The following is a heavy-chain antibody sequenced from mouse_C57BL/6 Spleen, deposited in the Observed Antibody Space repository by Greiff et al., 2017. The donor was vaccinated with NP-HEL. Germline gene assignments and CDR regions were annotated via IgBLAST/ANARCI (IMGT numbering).Heavy chain of an antibody. V-gene: IGHV5-4*01. J-gene: IGHJ4*01. CDR3: ARDSAHYYAMDY. CDR1: GFTFSSYA. CDR2: ISDGGSYT. Sequence: EVKLVESGGGLVKPGGSLKLSCAASGFTFSSYAMSWVRQTPEKRLEWVATISDGGSYTYYPDNVKGRFTISRDNAKNNLYLQMSHLKSEDTAMYYCARDSAHYYAMDYWGQGTSVTVSS.